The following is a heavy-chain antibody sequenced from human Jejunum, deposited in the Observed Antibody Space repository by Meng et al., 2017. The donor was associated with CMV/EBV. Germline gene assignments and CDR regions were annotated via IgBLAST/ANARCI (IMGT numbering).Heavy chain of an antibody. V-gene: IGHV3-53*01. J-gene: IGHJ4*02. D-gene: IGHD5-12*01. CDR3: ARARGYTTSGSFDC. Sequence: EVQLVESAEDLFQPGGSLRRSCAASGFTVNSYYMSWVRQSPGKGLEWVSIIYSGGTTYYADSVKGRFTISRDISKNTLYLQMTSLRADDTAVYYCARARGYTTSGSFDCWGQGTLVTVSS. CDR2: IYSGGTT. CDR1: GFTVNSYY.